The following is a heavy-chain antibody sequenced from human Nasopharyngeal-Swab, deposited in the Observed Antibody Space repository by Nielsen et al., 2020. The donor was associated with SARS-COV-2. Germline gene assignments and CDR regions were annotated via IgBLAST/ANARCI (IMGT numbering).Heavy chain of an antibody. CDR1: GFTFSSYW. CDR2: IKQDGSEK. V-gene: IGHV3-7*01. J-gene: IGHJ6*03. D-gene: IGHD6-13*01. Sequence: GESLKISCAASGFTFSSYWMSWVRQAPGKGLEWVANIKQDGSEKYYVDSVKGRFTISRDNAKNSLYLQMNSLRAEDTAVYYCARGYSSPDVWGKGTTVTVS. CDR3: ARGYSSPDV.